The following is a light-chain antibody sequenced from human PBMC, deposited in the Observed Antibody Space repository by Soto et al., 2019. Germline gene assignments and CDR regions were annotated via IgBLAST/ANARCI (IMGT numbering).Light chain of an antibody. V-gene: IGLV2-23*02. Sequence: QSVLTQPASMSGSPGQSITISCTGTSSDIGSYNVVSWYQQVPGKAPKLIIYKVNERPSGISNRFSGSKSGNTASLTISGLQGEDEAHYFCCSYAGSSVLVFGGGTKVTVL. CDR2: KVN. CDR1: SSDIGSYNV. J-gene: IGLJ3*02. CDR3: CSYAGSSVLV.